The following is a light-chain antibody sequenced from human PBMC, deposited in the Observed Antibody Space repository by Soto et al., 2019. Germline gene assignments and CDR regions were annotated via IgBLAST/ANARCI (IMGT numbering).Light chain of an antibody. V-gene: IGLV2-14*01. J-gene: IGLJ3*02. CDR3: SSYTTTNTLWV. Sequence: QSALTQPASVSGSPGQSIPISCTGTSSDVGAYNYVSWYQQHPGKAPTLIISEVTDLPSGVSNRFSGSKSGNTASLTISGLQAEDEADYFCSSYTTTNTLWVFGGGTKLTVL. CDR2: EVT. CDR1: SSDVGAYNY.